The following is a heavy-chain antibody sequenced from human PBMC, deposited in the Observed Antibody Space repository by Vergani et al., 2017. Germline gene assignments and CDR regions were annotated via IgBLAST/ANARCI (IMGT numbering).Heavy chain of an antibody. Sequence: EVQLLESGGGLVQPGGSLRLSCGASGFTFSSYAMTWVRQAPGKGFEWVSAIRGSGGNTFYTDSVKGRVTISRDNSKDTLYLQMNSLRVEDTAIYYCAKARDPNCKGGNCYSYYDGLDLWGQGTTVTVSS. CDR3: AKARDPNCKGGNCYSYYDGLDL. J-gene: IGHJ6*02. V-gene: IGHV3-23*01. CDR2: IRGSGGNT. CDR1: GFTFSSYA. D-gene: IGHD2-15*01.